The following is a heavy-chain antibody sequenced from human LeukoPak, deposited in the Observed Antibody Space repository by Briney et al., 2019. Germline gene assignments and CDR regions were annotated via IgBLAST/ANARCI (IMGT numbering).Heavy chain of an antibody. D-gene: IGHD6-19*01. CDR2: IYPHDSDT. Sequence: GESLKISCKGSGYSFTTYWIGWVRPMPGKGLEWMGIIYPHDSDTRYSPSFQGQVTFSADKSISTAYLQWSSLKASDTAMYYCVRTAVTGTKYFDLWGRGTLVTVSS. CDR3: VRTAVTGTKYFDL. J-gene: IGHJ2*01. CDR1: GYSFTTYW. V-gene: IGHV5-51*01.